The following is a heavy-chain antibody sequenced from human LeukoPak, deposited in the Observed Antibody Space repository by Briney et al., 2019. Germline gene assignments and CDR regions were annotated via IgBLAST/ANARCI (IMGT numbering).Heavy chain of an antibody. Sequence: GRPLRLSCAASGITFSSYAMHWVRKAPGKGLEWVAVISYDGSNKYYADSVKGRFTISRDNSKNTLYLQMNSLRAEDTAVYYCASVFTVVTPHAFDIWGQGTMVTVSS. J-gene: IGHJ3*02. CDR1: GITFSSYA. CDR3: ASVFTVVTPHAFDI. V-gene: IGHV3-30*01. D-gene: IGHD4-23*01. CDR2: ISYDGSNK.